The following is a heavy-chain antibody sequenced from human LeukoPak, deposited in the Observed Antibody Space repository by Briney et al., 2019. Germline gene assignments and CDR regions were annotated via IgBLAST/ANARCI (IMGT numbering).Heavy chain of an antibody. CDR2: IRGDGSDK. D-gene: IGHD2-21*02. CDR1: GFTFSTYW. CDR3: ARGHRDPRDAFDI. Sequence: PGGSLRLSCAASGFTFSTYWMSWVRQGPGKGLECVANIRGDGSDKYYVDSVKGRFTISRDNAKNSLYPQMNSLRAEDTAVYYCARGHRDPRDAFDIWGQGTIVTVSS. V-gene: IGHV3-7*05. J-gene: IGHJ3*02.